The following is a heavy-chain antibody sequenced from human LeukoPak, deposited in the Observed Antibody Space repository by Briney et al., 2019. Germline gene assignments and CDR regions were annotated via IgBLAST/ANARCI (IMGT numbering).Heavy chain of an antibody. D-gene: IGHD1-20*01. CDR2: FDPEDGET. CDR3: ATGKVIRYNWNQDRSTLRSYYYYMDV. Sequence: ASVQVSCKVSGYTLTELSMHWVRQAPGKGLEWMGGFDPEDGETIYAQKSQGRVTMTEDTSTGTAYMELSSLRSEDTAVYYCATGKVIRYNWNQDRSTLRSYYYYMDVWGKGTTVTVSS. V-gene: IGHV1-24*01. J-gene: IGHJ6*03. CDR1: GYTLTELS.